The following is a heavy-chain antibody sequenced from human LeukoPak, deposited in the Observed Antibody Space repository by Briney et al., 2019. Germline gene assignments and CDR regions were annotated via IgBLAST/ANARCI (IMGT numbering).Heavy chain of an antibody. V-gene: IGHV3-23*01. CDR3: ATYHLLYRSYYHYYYMDV. CDR1: GFTFTSYA. J-gene: IGHJ6*03. Sequence: GGSLRLSCAASGFTFTSYAMNWVRQAPGKGLEWVSAISGSGGSTYYADSVKGRFTISRDNSKNTLYLQMNSLRAEDTAVYYCATYHLLYRSYYHYYYMDVWGKGTTVTVSS. D-gene: IGHD2-2*02. CDR2: ISGSGGST.